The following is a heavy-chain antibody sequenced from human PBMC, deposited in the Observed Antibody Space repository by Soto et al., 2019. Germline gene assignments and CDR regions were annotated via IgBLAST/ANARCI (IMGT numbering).Heavy chain of an antibody. Sequence: EVQLVESGGGLVQPGRSLRLSCTASGFTFGDYAMSWFRQAPGKGLEWVGFIRSKAYGGTTEYAASVKGRFTISRDDSKSIAYLQMNSLKTEDTAVYYCTRRMTTVTSVFYYYYGMDVWGQGTTVTVSS. CDR2: IRSKAYGGTT. J-gene: IGHJ6*02. V-gene: IGHV3-49*03. CDR1: GFTFGDYA. D-gene: IGHD4-4*01. CDR3: TRRMTTVTSVFYYYYGMDV.